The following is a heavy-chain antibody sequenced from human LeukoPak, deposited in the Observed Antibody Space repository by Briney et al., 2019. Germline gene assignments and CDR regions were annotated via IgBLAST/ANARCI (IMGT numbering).Heavy chain of an antibody. Sequence: GGSLRLSCAASGFTFSSYGMHWVRQAPGKGLEWVAVIWYDGSNKYYADSVKGRFTISRDNTKNLLYLQMSSLRAEDTAVYYCATDRGWRTSGYYLYYFEYWGQGTLVTFSS. D-gene: IGHD3-3*01. CDR2: IWYDGSNK. CDR1: GFTFSSYG. J-gene: IGHJ4*02. CDR3: ATDRGWRTSGYYLYYFEY. V-gene: IGHV3-33*03.